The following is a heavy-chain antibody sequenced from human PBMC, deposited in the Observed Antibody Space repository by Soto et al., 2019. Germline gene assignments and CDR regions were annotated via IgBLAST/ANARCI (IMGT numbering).Heavy chain of an antibody. D-gene: IGHD2-2*01. Sequence: PGASLKISCKGSGYSSTSYWISWVRQMPGKGLEWMGRIDPSDSYTNYSPSFQGHVTISADKSISTAYLQWSSLKASDTAMYYCATPVPAAPFASEYYYGMDVWGQGTTVTVSS. CDR2: IDPSDSYT. CDR3: ATPVPAAPFASEYYYGMDV. V-gene: IGHV5-10-1*01. J-gene: IGHJ6*02. CDR1: GYSSTSYW.